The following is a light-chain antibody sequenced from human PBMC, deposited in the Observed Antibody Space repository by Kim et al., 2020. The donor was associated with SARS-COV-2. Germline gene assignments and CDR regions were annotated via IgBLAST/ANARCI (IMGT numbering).Light chain of an antibody. CDR2: DVS. CDR3: SSYTSSSTV. CDR1: SSDVGGYNY. Sequence: QSALTQPASVSGSPGQSITISRTGTSSDVGGYNYVSWYQQHPGKAPKLMIYDVSKRPSGVSNRFSGSKSGNTASLTISGLQAEDEADYYCSSYTSSSTVFGGGTQLTVL. J-gene: IGLJ3*02. V-gene: IGLV2-14*01.